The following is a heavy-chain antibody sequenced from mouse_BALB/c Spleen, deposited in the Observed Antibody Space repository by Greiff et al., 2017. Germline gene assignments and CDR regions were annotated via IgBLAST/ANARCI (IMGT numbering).Heavy chain of an antibody. J-gene: IGHJ3*01. CDR3: ARDYDYDAWFAY. CDR2: IRNKANGYTT. Sequence: EVQLVESGGGLVQPGGSLRLSCATSGFTFTDYYMSWVRQPPGKALEWLGFIRNKANGYTTEYSASVKGRFTISRDNSQSILYLQMNTLRAEDSATYYCARDYDYDAWFAYWGQGTLVTVSA. V-gene: IGHV7-3*02. CDR1: GFTFTDYY. D-gene: IGHD2-4*01.